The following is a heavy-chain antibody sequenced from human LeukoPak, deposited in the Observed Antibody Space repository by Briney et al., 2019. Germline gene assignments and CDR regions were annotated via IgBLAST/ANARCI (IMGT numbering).Heavy chain of an antibody. CDR1: GGSISSGGYY. Sequence: SETLSLTWTVSGGSISSGGYYWSWIRQHPGKGLEWIGYIYYSGNTYYSPSLKSRLTISIETSKNQFSLKLRSVTAADTAVYYCARGQDDYSSFYTWFDPWGQGTLVTVSS. D-gene: IGHD4-11*01. J-gene: IGHJ5*02. V-gene: IGHV4-31*02. CDR3: ARGQDDYSSFYTWFDP. CDR2: IYYSGNT.